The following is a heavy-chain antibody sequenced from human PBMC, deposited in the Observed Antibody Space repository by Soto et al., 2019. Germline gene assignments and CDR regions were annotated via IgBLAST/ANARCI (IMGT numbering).Heavy chain of an antibody. CDR2: ISSSSSYI. CDR1: GFTFSSYS. CDR3: ARITGSSGHDAFDI. D-gene: IGHD3-22*01. V-gene: IGHV3-21*01. Sequence: PGGSLRLSCAASGFTFSSYSMNWVRQAPGKGLEWVSSISSSSSYIYYADSVKGRFTISRDNAKNSLYLQMNSLRAEDTAVYYCARITGSSGHDAFDIWGQGTMFTVSS. J-gene: IGHJ3*02.